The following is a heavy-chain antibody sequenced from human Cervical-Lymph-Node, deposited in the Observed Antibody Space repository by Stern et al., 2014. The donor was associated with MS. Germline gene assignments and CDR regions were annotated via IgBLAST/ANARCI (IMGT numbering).Heavy chain of an antibody. CDR2: IYPGDSET. J-gene: IGHJ3*02. D-gene: IGHD6-13*01. Sequence: VQLVQSGAEVKKSGESLKISCKGSGYNFTNYWIGWVRQMPGGGLEWIAMIYPGDSETRYNPAFQGQVIISADKSINTASLQWSSLKASDSAIYYCARALYSGTWMELDAFDIWGQGTVVIVSS. CDR1: GYNFTNYW. CDR3: ARALYSGTWMELDAFDI. V-gene: IGHV5-51*03.